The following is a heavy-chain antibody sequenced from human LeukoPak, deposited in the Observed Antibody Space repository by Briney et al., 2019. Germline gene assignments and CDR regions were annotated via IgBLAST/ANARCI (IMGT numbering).Heavy chain of an antibody. CDR3: ARLTGLDAFDI. Sequence: GASVKVSCKASGYTFTGYYMHWVRQAPGQGLEWMGWINPNSGGTNYAQKFQGGVTMIRDTSISTAYMELSRLRSDDTAVYYCARLTGLDAFDIWGQGTMVTVSS. J-gene: IGHJ3*02. CDR2: INPNSGGT. D-gene: IGHD3-10*01. CDR1: GYTFTGYY. V-gene: IGHV1-2*02.